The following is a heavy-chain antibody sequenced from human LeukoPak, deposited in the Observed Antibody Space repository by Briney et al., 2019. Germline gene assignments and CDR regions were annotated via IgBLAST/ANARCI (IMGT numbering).Heavy chain of an antibody. CDR2: IYPGDSDT. J-gene: IGHJ4*02. D-gene: IGHD6-19*01. CDR1: GYIFTNYW. Sequence: GESLKISCKGSGYIFTNYWIAWVRQMPGKGLEWMGTIYPGDSDTRYSPSFQGQITISDEKSISTAHLQWSSQKASDTAMYYCARRVERGSGYDYWGQGTLVTVSS. CDR3: ARRVERGSGYDY. V-gene: IGHV5-51*01.